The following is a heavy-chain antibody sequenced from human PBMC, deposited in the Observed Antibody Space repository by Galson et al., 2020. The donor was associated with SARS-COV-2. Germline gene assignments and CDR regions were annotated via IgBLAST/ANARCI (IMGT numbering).Heavy chain of an antibody. CDR3: AKGRRGSYYDSSGTFDY. D-gene: IGHD3-22*01. V-gene: IGHV3-23*01. CDR1: GFTFSSSA. CDR2: ISGSGGST. Sequence: GGSLRLSCAASGFTFSSSAMSWVRQAPGKGLEWVSAISGSGGSTYYADSVKGRFTISRDNSKNTLYVQMSSLRAEDTAVYYCAKGRRGSYYDSSGTFDYWGQGTLVTVSS. J-gene: IGHJ4*02.